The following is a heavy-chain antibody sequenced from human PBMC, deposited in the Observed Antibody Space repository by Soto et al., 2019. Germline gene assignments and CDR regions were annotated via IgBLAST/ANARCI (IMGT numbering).Heavy chain of an antibody. Sequence: QVQLVESGGGVVQPGRSLRLSCAASGFTFSSYGMHWVRQAPGKGLEWVAVISYDGSNKYYADSVKGRFTISRDNSKNTLYLQMNSLRAEDTAVYYCAKEGYYYDSSGYYYCYYGMDVWGQGTTVTVSS. CDR1: GFTFSSYG. CDR2: ISYDGSNK. J-gene: IGHJ6*02. D-gene: IGHD3-22*01. V-gene: IGHV3-30*18. CDR3: AKEGYYYDSSGYYYCYYGMDV.